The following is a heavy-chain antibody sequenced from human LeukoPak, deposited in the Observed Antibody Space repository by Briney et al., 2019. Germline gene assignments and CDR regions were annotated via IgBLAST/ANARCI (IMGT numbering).Heavy chain of an antibody. V-gene: IGHV3-66*02. Sequence: GGSLRLSCAVSGFTVSSKYMSWVRQAPGKGLEWVSGINGGGSTYYADSVKGRFTISRDNSKNALFLQMSSPRAEDTAVYYCAKDGPERPSDVWGKGTTVTVSS. J-gene: IGHJ6*04. D-gene: IGHD1-14*01. CDR2: INGGGST. CDR3: AKDGPERPSDV. CDR1: GFTVSSKY.